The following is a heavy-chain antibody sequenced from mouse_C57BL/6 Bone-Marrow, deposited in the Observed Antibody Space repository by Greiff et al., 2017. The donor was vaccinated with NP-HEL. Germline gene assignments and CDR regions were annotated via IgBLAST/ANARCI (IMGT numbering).Heavy chain of an antibody. V-gene: IGHV6-3*01. CDR2: IRLKSDNYAT. CDR3: TEFITTVVAPY. J-gene: IGHJ2*01. CDR1: GFTFSNYW. Sequence: EVKVEESGGGLVQPGGSMKLSCVASGFTFSNYWMNWVRQSPEKGLEWVAQIRLKSDNYATHYAESVKGRFTISRDDSKSSVYLQMNNLRAEDTGIYYCTEFITTVVAPYWGQGTTLTVSS. D-gene: IGHD1-1*01.